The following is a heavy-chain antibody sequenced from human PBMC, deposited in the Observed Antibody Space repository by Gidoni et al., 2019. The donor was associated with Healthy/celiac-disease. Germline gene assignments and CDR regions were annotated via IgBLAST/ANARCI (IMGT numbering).Heavy chain of an antibody. CDR3: ARLGGYSGSPDAFDI. D-gene: IGHD1-26*01. V-gene: IGHV3-30-3*01. CDR1: GFTFSSYA. Sequence: QVQLVESGGGVVQPGRSLRLSCAASGFTFSSYAMHWVRQAPGKGLEWVAVISYDGSNKYYADSVKGRFTISRDNSKNTLYLQMNSLRAEDTAVYYCARLGGYSGSPDAFDIWGQGTMVTVFS. CDR2: ISYDGSNK. J-gene: IGHJ3*02.